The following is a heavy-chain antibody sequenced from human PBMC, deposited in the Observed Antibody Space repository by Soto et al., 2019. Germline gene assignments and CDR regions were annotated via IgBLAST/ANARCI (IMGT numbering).Heavy chain of an antibody. D-gene: IGHD2-15*01. J-gene: IGHJ6*02. V-gene: IGHV4-34*01. Sequence: QVQLQQWGAGLLKPSETLSLTCAVYGVSFSGYYWSWIRQPPGKGLEWIGEINHSGSTNYNPSLKSRVTISVDTSKNQFSLKLSSVTAADTAVYYCAREQGYCSGGSCYPIKYYYYYYGMDVWGQGTTVTVSS. CDR2: INHSGST. CDR3: AREQGYCSGGSCYPIKYYYYYYGMDV. CDR1: GVSFSGYY.